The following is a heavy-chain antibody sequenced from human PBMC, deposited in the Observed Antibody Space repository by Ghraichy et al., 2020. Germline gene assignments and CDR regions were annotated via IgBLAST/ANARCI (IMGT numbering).Heavy chain of an antibody. J-gene: IGHJ6*02. CDR2: IWYDGSNK. Sequence: GESLRLSCAASGFTFSSYGMHWVRQAPGKGLEWVAVIWYDGSNKYYADSVKGRFTISRDNSKNTLYLQMNSLRDEDTAVYYCARGAYDFWSGYRGYYYYGIDVWGQGTTVTVSS. D-gene: IGHD3-3*01. CDR3: ARGAYDFWSGYRGYYYYGIDV. V-gene: IGHV3-33*01. CDR1: GFTFSSYG.